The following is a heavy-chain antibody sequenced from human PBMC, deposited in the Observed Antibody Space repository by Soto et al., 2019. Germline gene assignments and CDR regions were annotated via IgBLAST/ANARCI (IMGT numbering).Heavy chain of an antibody. Sequence: QVQLVESGGGVVQPGRSLRLSCAASGFTFSSYGMHWVRQAPGKGLEWVAVISYDGSNKYYADSVKGRFTISRDNSKNTLDLQMNSLRAEDTAVYYCAKDYYHPYFSGALEYWGQGTLVTVSS. CDR2: ISYDGSNK. V-gene: IGHV3-30*18. CDR1: GFTFSSYG. J-gene: IGHJ4*02. CDR3: AKDYYHPYFSGALEY. D-gene: IGHD2-15*01.